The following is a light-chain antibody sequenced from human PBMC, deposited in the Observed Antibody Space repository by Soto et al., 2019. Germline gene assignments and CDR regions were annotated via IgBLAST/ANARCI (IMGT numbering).Light chain of an antibody. CDR3: CSYGRNPTFVE. J-gene: IGLJ2*01. CDR1: SSDVGTYNL. V-gene: IGLV2-23*01. Sequence: QSALTQPASVSGSPGQSITISCTGTSSDVGTYNLVSWYQQHPGTAPKLIIYDATKRPSGVSDRFSGSKSGNTASLTISGLPAEDEADYYCCSYGRNPTFVEFGGGTKVTVL. CDR2: DAT.